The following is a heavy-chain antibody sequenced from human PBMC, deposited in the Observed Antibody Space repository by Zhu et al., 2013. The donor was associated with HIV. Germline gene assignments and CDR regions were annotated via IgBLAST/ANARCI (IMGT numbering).Heavy chain of an antibody. Sequence: QVQLVQSGAEVKKPGASVKVSCKASGYRFTDYYLHWVRQAPGQEFEWMGWINPNSGGTNYAQKFQGWVTMTRDTSISTAYMELSRLRSDDTAVYYCARDKGGQYFDYWGQGTLVTVSS. CDR1: GYRFTDYY. D-gene: IGHD3-16*01. J-gene: IGHJ4*02. CDR3: ARDKGGQYFDY. CDR2: INPNSGGT. V-gene: IGHV1-2*04.